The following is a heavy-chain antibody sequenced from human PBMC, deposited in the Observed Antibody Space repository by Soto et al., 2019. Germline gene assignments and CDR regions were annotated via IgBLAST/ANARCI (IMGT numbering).Heavy chain of an antibody. J-gene: IGHJ4*02. CDR3: ARVEGSASSAGD. D-gene: IGHD6-6*01. CDR1: GYTFTDYY. V-gene: IGHV1-2*02. CDR2: INPNSGAT. Sequence: QVQLVQSGAEVKQPGASVKVSCKASGYTFTDYYIHWVRQTPGQGLEWMGYINPNSGATNYAPKFQGRVSMTRDTSINTAFVDLTRLRSDDTAVYYCARVEGSASSAGDLGQGTLVTVSS.